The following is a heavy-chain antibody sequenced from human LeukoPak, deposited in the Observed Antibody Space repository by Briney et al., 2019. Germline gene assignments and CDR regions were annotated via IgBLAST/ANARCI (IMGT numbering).Heavy chain of an antibody. D-gene: IGHD3-10*01. CDR3: AARGQGSSLSYFVY. Sequence: SETLSLTCTVSGVSVSSGSFDWSWIRQPPGKGLEWIGYISDSVTTKYSPSLKTRVTISVDTSKNQFSLKLRSVTAADTAVYYCAARGQGSSLSYFVYWGQGTLVTVSS. J-gene: IGHJ4*02. V-gene: IGHV4-61*01. CDR1: GVSVSSGSFD. CDR2: ISDSVTT.